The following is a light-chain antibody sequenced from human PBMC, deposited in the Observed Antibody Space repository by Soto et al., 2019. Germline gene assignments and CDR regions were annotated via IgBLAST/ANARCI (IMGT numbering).Light chain of an antibody. V-gene: IGKV1-39*01. J-gene: IGKJ1*01. CDR3: QQSYDTVWT. Sequence: DIQMTQSPSSLSASAGDRVTITCRASQSIVSYLNWYQQKPGKAPNLLIYAASSLQSGVPSRFSGSGSGTDFPLTISSLQPEDFATYYCQQSYDTVWTFGQGTKVEIK. CDR2: AAS. CDR1: QSIVSY.